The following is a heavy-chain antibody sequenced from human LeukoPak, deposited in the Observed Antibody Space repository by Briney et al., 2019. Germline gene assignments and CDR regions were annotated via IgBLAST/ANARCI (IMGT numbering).Heavy chain of an antibody. CDR3: ARGRSGEDSSGYCHFDY. CDR2: VNPSSGDT. Sequence: ASVKVSCKASGYAFTDYYIHWVRQAPGQGLEWMGWVNPSSGDTNSAQKFQGRVTMTRDTSINSAYIDLNSLRSDDTAVYYCARGRSGEDSSGYCHFDYWGQGTLVTVSS. V-gene: IGHV1-2*02. J-gene: IGHJ4*02. D-gene: IGHD3-22*01. CDR1: GYAFTDYY.